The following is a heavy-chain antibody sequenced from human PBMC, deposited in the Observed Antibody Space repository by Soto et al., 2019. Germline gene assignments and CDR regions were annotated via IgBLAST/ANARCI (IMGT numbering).Heavy chain of an antibody. CDR3: ASSRYSGTTGYFEY. CDR1: GFTFSSYW. J-gene: IGHJ4*02. D-gene: IGHD1-26*01. CDR2: INSDGSST. V-gene: IGHV3-74*01. Sequence: PGGSLRLSCAASGFTFSSYWMHLVRQAPGKGLVWVSRINSDGSSTSYADSVKGRFTISRDNAKNTLYLQMNSLRAEDTAVYYCASSRYSGTTGYFEYWGEGTPVTVSS.